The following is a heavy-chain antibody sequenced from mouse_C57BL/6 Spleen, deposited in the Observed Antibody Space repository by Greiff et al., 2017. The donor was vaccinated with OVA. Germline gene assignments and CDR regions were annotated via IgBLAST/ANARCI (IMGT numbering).Heavy chain of an antibody. CDR3: ASLNWVPWFAY. J-gene: IGHJ3*01. CDR1: GYTFTDYY. CDR2: INPNNGGT. D-gene: IGHD4-1*01. Sequence: EVQLQQSGPELVKPGASVKISCKASGYTFTDYYMNWVKQSHGKSLEWIGDINPNNGGTSYNQKFKGKATLTVDKSSSTAYMELRSLTSEDSAVYYCASLNWVPWFAYWGQGTLVTVSA. V-gene: IGHV1-26*01.